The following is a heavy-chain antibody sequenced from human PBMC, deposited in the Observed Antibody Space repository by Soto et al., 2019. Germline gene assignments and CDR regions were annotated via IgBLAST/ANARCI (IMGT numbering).Heavy chain of an antibody. Sequence: EVQLVESRGGLVQPGGSLRLSCAASGFTFSSYWMHWVRQAPGKGLVWVSRINSDGSSTSYADSVKGRFTISRDNAKNTLYLQMNSLRAEDTAVYYCARGARLLWFGEYDYWGQGTLVTVSS. CDR2: INSDGSST. D-gene: IGHD3-10*01. CDR1: GFTFSSYW. CDR3: ARGARLLWFGEYDY. V-gene: IGHV3-74*02. J-gene: IGHJ4*02.